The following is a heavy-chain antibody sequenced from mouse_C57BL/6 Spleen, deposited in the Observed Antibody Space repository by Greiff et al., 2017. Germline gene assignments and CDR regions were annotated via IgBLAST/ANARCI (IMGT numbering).Heavy chain of an antibody. D-gene: IGHD1-1*01. J-gene: IGHJ1*03. CDR3: ARGRLTTVVAPYWYFDV. CDR1: GYSITSGYY. CDR2: ISYDGSN. Sequence: DVQLQESGPGLVKPSQSLSLTCSVTGYSITSGYYWNWIRQFPGNKLEWMGYISYDGSNNYNPSLKNRISITRDTSQNQFFLKLNSVTTEDTATYYCARGRLTTVVAPYWYFDVWGTGTTVTVSS. V-gene: IGHV3-6*01.